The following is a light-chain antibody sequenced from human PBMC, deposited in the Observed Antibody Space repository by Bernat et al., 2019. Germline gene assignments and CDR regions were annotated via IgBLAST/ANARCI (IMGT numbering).Light chain of an antibody. Sequence: DIQMTQSPSTLSASVGHRVTITCRASQSISSWLAWYQQKPGKAPKLLIYTATSLESGVPSRFSGSGSGTEFTLTISSLQPDDFATYYCQQYNSYWTFGQATKVEIK. J-gene: IGKJ1*01. CDR2: TAT. V-gene: IGKV1-5*03. CDR1: QSISSW. CDR3: QQYNSYWT.